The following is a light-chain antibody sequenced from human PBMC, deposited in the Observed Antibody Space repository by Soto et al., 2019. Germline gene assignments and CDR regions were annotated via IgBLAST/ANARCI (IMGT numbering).Light chain of an antibody. CDR1: QSAISN. CDR3: HQYYKWPLT. Sequence: EIVMTQSPATLSVSPGERVTLSCRASQSAISNLAWYQQKPGQTPRLLIYDVSTRATGIPARFSGSGSGTEFTLTISSLLSEDFAVYYCHQYYKWPLTFGGGTKVEIK. J-gene: IGKJ4*01. CDR2: DVS. V-gene: IGKV3-15*01.